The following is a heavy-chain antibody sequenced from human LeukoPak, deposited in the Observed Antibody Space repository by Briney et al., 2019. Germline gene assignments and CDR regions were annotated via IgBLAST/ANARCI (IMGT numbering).Heavy chain of an antibody. J-gene: IGHJ4*02. V-gene: IGHV1-2*02. CDR2: INPNSGGT. CDR1: GYTFTGYY. CDR3: ARASVYAPTYFDY. D-gene: IGHD2-8*01. Sequence: GASVKVSCKASGYTFTGYYMHWVRQAPGPGLEWMGWINPNSGGTNYAQKFQGRVTMTRDTSISTAYMELSRLRSDDTAVYYCARASVYAPTYFDYWGQGTLVTVSS.